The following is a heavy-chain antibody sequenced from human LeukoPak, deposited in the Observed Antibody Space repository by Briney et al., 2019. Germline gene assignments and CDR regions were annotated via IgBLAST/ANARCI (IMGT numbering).Heavy chain of an antibody. D-gene: IGHD3-16*01. V-gene: IGHV3-21*01. CDR3: ASSPRVGYNWFDP. CDR1: GFTFSSYS. J-gene: IGHJ5*02. CDR2: ISSSSSYI. Sequence: PGGSLRLPCAASGFTFSSYSMNWVRQAPGKGLEWVSSISSSSSYIYYADSVKGRFTISRDNAKNSLYLQMNSLRAEDTAVYYCASSPRVGYNWFDPWGQGTLVTVSS.